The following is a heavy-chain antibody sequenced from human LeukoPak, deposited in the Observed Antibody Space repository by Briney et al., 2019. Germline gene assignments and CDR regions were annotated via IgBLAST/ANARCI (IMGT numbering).Heavy chain of an antibody. V-gene: IGHV4-59*11. CDR3: ARVTHYYDSSGYYHGAFDI. Sequence: PSETLSLTCTVSGGSITNHFWSWIRQSPGKGLEWIGYIYYSGSTRYNPSLKSRVTISVDTSKKQFSLNLSSVTAADTAVYYCARVTHYYDSSGYYHGAFDIWGQGTMVTVSS. D-gene: IGHD3-22*01. CDR2: IYYSGST. J-gene: IGHJ3*02. CDR1: GGSITNHF.